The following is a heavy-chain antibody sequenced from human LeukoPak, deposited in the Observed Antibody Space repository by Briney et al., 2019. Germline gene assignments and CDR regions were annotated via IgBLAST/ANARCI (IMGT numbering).Heavy chain of an antibody. CDR2: IYYSGNT. CDR3: ARAQGNGLIDF. V-gene: IGHV4-39*01. CDR1: GDSISSSKKY. D-gene: IGHD3/OR15-3a*01. Sequence: SETLSLTCTVSGDSISSSKKYWGWVRQPPGKGLEWIGSIYYSGNTYYNPSLKSRVTISLDTSRNQFSLRLSSVTAADTADYYCARAQGNGLIDFWGQETLVTVSS. J-gene: IGHJ4*02.